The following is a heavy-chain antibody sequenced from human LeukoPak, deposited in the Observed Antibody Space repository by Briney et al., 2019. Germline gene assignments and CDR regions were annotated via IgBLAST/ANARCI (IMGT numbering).Heavy chain of an antibody. Sequence: GGSLRLSCAASGFTFFTYAMHWVRQAPGKGLEWVAVISYDGSSKYYADSVKGRFTISRDNAKNSLYLQMNSLRAEDTAVYYCARALARWYAIFEWLSYWGQGTLVTVPS. CDR3: ARALARWYAIFEWLSY. J-gene: IGHJ4*02. V-gene: IGHV3-30*04. D-gene: IGHD2-8*01. CDR1: GFTFFTYA. CDR2: ISYDGSSK.